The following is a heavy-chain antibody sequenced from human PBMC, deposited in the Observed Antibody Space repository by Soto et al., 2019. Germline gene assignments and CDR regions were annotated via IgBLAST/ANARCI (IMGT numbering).Heavy chain of an antibody. J-gene: IGHJ5*02. CDR3: ARTYYDFWSGLPWLVP. CDR2: IYPGDSDT. V-gene: IGHV5-51*01. D-gene: IGHD3-3*01. Sequence: GESLKISCKGSGYSFTSYWIGWVRQMPGKGLEWMGIIYPGDSDTRYSPSFQGQVTISADKSISTAYLQWSSLKASDTAMYYCARTYYDFWSGLPWLVPCDPATLVTGS. CDR1: GYSFTSYW.